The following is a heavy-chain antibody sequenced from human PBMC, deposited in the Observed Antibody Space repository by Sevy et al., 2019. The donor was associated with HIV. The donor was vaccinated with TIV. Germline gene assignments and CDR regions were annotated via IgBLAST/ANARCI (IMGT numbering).Heavy chain of an antibody. J-gene: IGHJ6*02. CDR1: GFTFSGSA. CDR2: IRSKANSYAT. V-gene: IGHV3-73*01. CDR3: TRHLGPYYDFWSGYPPDYYYYYGMDV. D-gene: IGHD3-3*01. Sequence: GGSLRLSCAASGFTFSGSAMHWVRQASGKGLEWVGRIRSKANSYATAYAASVKGRFTISREDSKNTAYLQMKSLKTEDTAVYYCTRHLGPYYDFWSGYPPDYYYYYGMDVWGQGTTVTVSS.